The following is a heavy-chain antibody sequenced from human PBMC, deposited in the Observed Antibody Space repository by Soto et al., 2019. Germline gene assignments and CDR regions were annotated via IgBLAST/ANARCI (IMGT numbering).Heavy chain of an antibody. V-gene: IGHV3-48*03. CDR1: GFIFTSYE. D-gene: IGHD4-4*01. CDR3: ARDPAIYSGKFDYGLDV. CDR2: IGTSGKTI. J-gene: IGHJ6*02. Sequence: GGSLRLSCAASGFIFTSYEMNWVRQAPGKGLEWVSYIGTSGKTIYYADSVRGRFTISRDNAKNSLYLQMNSLRAEDTAVYFCARDPAIYSGKFDYGLDVWGRGTTVTVSS.